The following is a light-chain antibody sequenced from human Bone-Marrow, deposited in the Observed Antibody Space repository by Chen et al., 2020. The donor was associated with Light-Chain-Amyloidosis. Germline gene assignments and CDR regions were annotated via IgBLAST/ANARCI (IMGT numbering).Light chain of an antibody. CDR3: QVWDRSSDRPV. CDR2: DDS. Sequence: SYVLTQPSSVSVAPGQTATIACGGNNIGSTSVHWYQQTPGQAPLLDVYDDSDRPAGIPVRLSGSNSGNTATLAINRVEGGDEADYYCQVWDRSSDRPVFGGGTKLTVL. V-gene: IGLV3-21*02. J-gene: IGLJ3*02. CDR1: NIGSTS.